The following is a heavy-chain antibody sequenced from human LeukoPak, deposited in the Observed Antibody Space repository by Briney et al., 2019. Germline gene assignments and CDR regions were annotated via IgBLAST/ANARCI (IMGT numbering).Heavy chain of an antibody. D-gene: IGHD2-2*01. CDR2: ISYDGSHK. CDR1: AFTFSRYA. J-gene: IGHJ4*02. Sequence: GGSLRLSCAASAFTFSRYAMHWVRQAPGKGLECVTLISYDGSHKDYADSVKGRFTISRDNSKNTLYLQMNSLRAEDTAVYYCAKAVVIVPTATPFDYWGQGTLVTVSS. V-gene: IGHV3-30*04. CDR3: AKAVVIVPTATPFDY.